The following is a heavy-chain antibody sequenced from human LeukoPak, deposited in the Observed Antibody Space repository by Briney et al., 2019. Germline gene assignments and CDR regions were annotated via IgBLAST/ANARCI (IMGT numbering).Heavy chain of an antibody. V-gene: IGHV4-30-4*01. J-gene: IGHJ4*02. CDR2: IYYSGST. Sequence: PSETLSLTCTVSGGSISSGDYYWSWIRQPPGKGLEWIGYIYYSGSTYYNPSLKSRVTISVDTSKNQFPLKLSSVTAADTAVYYCARPTYDSSGYWAFFGYWGQGTLVTVSS. CDR3: ARPTYDSSGYWAFFGY. CDR1: GGSISSGDYY. D-gene: IGHD3-22*01.